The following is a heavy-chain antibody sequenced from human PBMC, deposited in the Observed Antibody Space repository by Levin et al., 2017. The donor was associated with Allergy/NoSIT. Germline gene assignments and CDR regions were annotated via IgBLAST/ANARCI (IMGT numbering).Heavy chain of an antibody. J-gene: IGHJ4*02. V-gene: IGHV3-23*01. CDR3: AKGNYGYFGVDLYYFDY. CDR1: GFTFSSYA. CDR2: ISGSGRST. Sequence: GESLKIPCAASGFTFSSYAMSWVRQAPGKGLEWVSAISGSGRSTYYADSVKGRFTISRGNSKNTLYLQMNSLRAEDTAVYYCAKGNYGYFGVDLYYFDYWGQGTLVTVSS. D-gene: IGHD5-18*01.